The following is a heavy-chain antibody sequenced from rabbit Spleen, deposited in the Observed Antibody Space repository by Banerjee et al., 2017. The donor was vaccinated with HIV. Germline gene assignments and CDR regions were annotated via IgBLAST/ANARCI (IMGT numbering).Heavy chain of an antibody. D-gene: IGHD6-1*01. J-gene: IGHJ3*01. Sequence: QSLEESGGDLVKPGASLTLTCTASGFSFSGSYWICWVRQAPGKGLEWISCIAGSSSGFTYSATWARGRFTISKTSSTTVTLQMTSLTAADTATYFCARESYDTYGLDLWGPGTLVTVS. CDR1: GFSFSGSYW. CDR3: ARESYDTYGLDL. CDR2: IAGSSSGFT. V-gene: IGHV1S40*01.